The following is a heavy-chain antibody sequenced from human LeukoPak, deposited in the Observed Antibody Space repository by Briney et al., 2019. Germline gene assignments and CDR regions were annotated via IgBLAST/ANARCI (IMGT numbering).Heavy chain of an antibody. CDR1: GASISSYY. J-gene: IGHJ4*02. CDR2: IYYSGTT. D-gene: IGHD6-13*01. CDR3: ARGVYIAAAQYGY. Sequence: SETLSLTCTVSGASISSYYWTWIRQPAGKGLEWIGYIYYSGTTNYNPSLKSRVTISVDTSKNQFSLKLSSVTAADTAVYYCARGVYIAAAQYGYWGQGTLVTVSS. V-gene: IGHV4-59*01.